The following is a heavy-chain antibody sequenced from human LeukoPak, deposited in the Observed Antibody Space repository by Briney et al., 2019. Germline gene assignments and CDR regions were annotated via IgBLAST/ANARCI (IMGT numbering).Heavy chain of an antibody. CDR1: GFTVSSNY. D-gene: IGHD3-9*01. J-gene: IGHJ4*01. CDR3: ATDQRYAFDY. Sequence: GGSLRLSCAASGFTVSSNYMNWVRQAPGKGLEWVSNIRTSSEGANLAFYADSVKGRVTFSRDDAKNTLYLHMHSLRDDDTAVYYCATDQRYAFDYWGQGILVTVSS. V-gene: IGHV3-11*03. CDR2: IRTSSEGA.